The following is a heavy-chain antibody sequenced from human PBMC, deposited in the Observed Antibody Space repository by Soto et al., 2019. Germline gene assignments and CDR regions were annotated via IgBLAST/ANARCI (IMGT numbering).Heavy chain of an antibody. CDR3: VRLPLAAAYSDANT. Sequence: GESLKISCKGSGYSFTSYWISWVRQMPGKGLVWMGRIDPSDSYINYSPSFQGHVTISADKSISTAYLQWSSLKASDTAMYYCVRLPLAAAYSDANTWGQGTLVTVSS. V-gene: IGHV5-10-1*01. CDR1: GYSFTSYW. J-gene: IGHJ5*02. CDR2: IDPSDSYI. D-gene: IGHD6-13*01.